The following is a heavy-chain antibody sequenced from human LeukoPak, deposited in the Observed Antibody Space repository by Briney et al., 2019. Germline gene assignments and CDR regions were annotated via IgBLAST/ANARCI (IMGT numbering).Heavy chain of an antibody. V-gene: IGHV4-39*07. CDR1: GGSFSSSDYY. D-gene: IGHD5-18*01. CDR2: IYYSGTT. J-gene: IGHJ5*02. Sequence: SETLSLTCTVSGGSFSSSDYYWGWIRQPPGKGLEWIGSIYYSGTTHYSPSLESRVTISVDTSKNQFSLKLASVTAADTAIYYCAKGAGGFSYYNWFDPWGQGTLVTVSS. CDR3: AKGAGGFSYYNWFDP.